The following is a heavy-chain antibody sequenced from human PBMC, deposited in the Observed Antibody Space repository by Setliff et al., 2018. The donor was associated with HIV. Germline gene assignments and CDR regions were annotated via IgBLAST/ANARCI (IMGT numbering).Heavy chain of an antibody. D-gene: IGHD3-22*01. J-gene: IGHJ4*02. V-gene: IGHV4-31*03. CDR3: ARLRITMIMMLNYFDY. CDR2: IYYSGRT. Sequence: LSLTCTVSGDSITSGGFYCNWFRQHPGKGLEWIGWIYYSGRTKYNPSLESRVTISVDTSKNQFSLRLTSVTAADTAVYFCARLRITMIMMLNYFDYWGQGTLVTVSS. CDR1: GDSITSGGFY.